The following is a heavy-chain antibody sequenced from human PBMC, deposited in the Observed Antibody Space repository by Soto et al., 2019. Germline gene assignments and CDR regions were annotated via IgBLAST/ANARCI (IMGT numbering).Heavy chain of an antibody. CDR1: GGSISSSNW. CDR3: ARAWWELPPSYYYYGMDV. CDR2: IYHSGST. J-gene: IGHJ6*02. D-gene: IGHD1-26*01. V-gene: IGHV4-4*02. Sequence: PSETLSLTCAVSGGSISSSNWWSWVRQPPGKGLEWIGEIYHSGSTNYNPSLKSRVTISVDKSKNQFSLKLNSVAAADTAIYYCARAWWELPPSYYYYGMDVWGQGTTVTVS.